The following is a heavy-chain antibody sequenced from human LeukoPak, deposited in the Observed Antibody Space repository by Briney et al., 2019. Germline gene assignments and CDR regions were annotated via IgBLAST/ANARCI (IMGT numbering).Heavy chain of an antibody. CDR1: GYSFTSYW. CDR2: IYPGDSGT. D-gene: IGHD3-10*01. Sequence: HGESLKISCKGSGYSFTSYWIGWVRQMPGKGLEWMGIIYPGDSGTRYSPSFQGQVTISADKSISTAYLQWSSLKASDTAMYYCARYMVRGVRSLDYWGQGTLVTVSS. J-gene: IGHJ4*02. CDR3: ARYMVRGVRSLDY. V-gene: IGHV5-51*01.